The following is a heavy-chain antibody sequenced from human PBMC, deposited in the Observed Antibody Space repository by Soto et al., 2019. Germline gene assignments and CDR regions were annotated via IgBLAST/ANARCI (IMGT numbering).Heavy chain of an antibody. J-gene: IGHJ6*02. V-gene: IGHV3-33*01. D-gene: IGHD1-26*01. CDR1: GFTFSDYG. Sequence: GGSLRLSCAASGFTFSDYGMHWVRQAPGKGLEWVAIIWHDGNNKYYADSVRGRFIISRDNSKNRLYLQMNSLRAEDTAVYYCASDLVGASDSYGLDVWGQGTPVTVSS. CDR2: IWHDGNNK. CDR3: ASDLVGASDSYGLDV.